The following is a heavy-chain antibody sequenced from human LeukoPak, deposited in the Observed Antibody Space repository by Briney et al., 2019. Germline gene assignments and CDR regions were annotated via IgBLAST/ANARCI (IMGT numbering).Heavy chain of an antibody. CDR2: IIPMFGTA. Sequence: SVKVSCKASGGTFSSYEISWVRQAPGQGLEWMGGIIPMFGTAKYAQKFQGRVTITADKSTSTAYMELSSLRSEDTAVYYCASGTTDIVVVPATLRNYYFDYWGQGTLVTVSS. CDR1: GGTFSSYE. J-gene: IGHJ4*02. V-gene: IGHV1-69*06. CDR3: ASGTTDIVVVPATLRNYYFDY. D-gene: IGHD2-2*01.